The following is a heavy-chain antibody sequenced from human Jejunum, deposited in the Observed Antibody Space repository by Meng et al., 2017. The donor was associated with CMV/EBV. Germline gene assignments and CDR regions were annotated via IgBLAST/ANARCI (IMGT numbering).Heavy chain of an antibody. Sequence: YTFTGYYIHWVRQAPGQGLEWMGWINPDSGGTNYAQKFQGRVTMTRDTSISTVYMELGRLTSDDTAVYYCARDRWLQLADHRTNDYWGQGTLVTVSS. CDR1: YTFTGYY. J-gene: IGHJ4*02. CDR2: INPDSGGT. CDR3: ARDRWLQLADHRTNDY. D-gene: IGHD5-24*01. V-gene: IGHV1-2*02.